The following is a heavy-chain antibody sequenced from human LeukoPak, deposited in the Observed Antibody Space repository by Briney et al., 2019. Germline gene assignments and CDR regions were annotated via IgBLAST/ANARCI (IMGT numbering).Heavy chain of an antibody. CDR1: GGSFSGYY. CDR2: INHRGST. Sequence: SETLSLTCAVYGGSFSGYYWSWIRQPPGKGLEWIGEINHRGSTNYNPSLKSRVTISVDTSKNQFSLKLSSVTAADTAVYYCARDLSADYYDSSGYYYNDYWGQGTLVTVSS. V-gene: IGHV4-34*01. J-gene: IGHJ4*02. D-gene: IGHD3-22*01. CDR3: ARDLSADYYDSSGYYYNDY.